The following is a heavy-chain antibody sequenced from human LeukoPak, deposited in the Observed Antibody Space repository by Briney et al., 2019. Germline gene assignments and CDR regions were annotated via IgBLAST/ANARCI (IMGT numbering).Heavy chain of an antibody. J-gene: IGHJ3*02. D-gene: IGHD6-6*01. CDR1: GFTFSSYW. Sequence: GGSLRLSCAASGFTFSSYWIHWVRQAPGKWLVWVSRINIDVSSTTYADSVKGRFTISRDNAKNTLYMQMNSLRAEDTAVYYCASLFLCYGCSSSSDAFNIWGQGIMVTVSS. V-gene: IGHV3-74*01. CDR3: ASLFLCYGCSSSSDAFNI. CDR2: INIDVSST.